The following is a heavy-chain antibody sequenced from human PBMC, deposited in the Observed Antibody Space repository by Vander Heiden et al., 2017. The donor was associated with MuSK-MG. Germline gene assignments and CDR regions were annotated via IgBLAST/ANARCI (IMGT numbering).Heavy chain of an antibody. D-gene: IGHD3-10*01. J-gene: IGHJ3*02. CDR1: GGSISSGGYY. Sequence: QVQLQESGPGLVKPSQTLSLTCTVSGGSISSGGYYWSWIRQQPGKGLEWIGYIYYSGNTYYNPSLKSRVIISVDTSKNQFSLKLSSVTAADTAVYYCARYPADYYDSGSQGGDGFDMWGQGTMVTVSS. CDR3: ARYPADYYDSGSQGGDGFDM. CDR2: IYYSGNT. V-gene: IGHV4-31*03.